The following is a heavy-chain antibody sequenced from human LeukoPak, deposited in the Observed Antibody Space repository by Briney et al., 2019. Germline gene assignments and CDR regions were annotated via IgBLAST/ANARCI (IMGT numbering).Heavy chain of an antibody. CDR3: AREDCSSTSCYAGVY. CDR2: ISAYNGNT. CDR1: GYTFTSYG. Sequence: ASVKVSCKASGYTFTSYGISWVRQAPGQGLDWMGWISAYNGNTNYAQKLQGRVTMTTDTSTSTAYMELRSLRPDDTAVYYCAREDCSSTSCYAGVYWGQGTLVTVSS. D-gene: IGHD2-2*01. V-gene: IGHV1-18*04. J-gene: IGHJ4*02.